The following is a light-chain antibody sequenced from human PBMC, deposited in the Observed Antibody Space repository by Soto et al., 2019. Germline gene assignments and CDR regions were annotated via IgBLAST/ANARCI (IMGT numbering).Light chain of an antibody. CDR2: AAS. V-gene: IGKV1-39*01. J-gene: IGKJ4*01. CDR3: QQSDSAPRT. Sequence: QMTQSPCSLFASVGERVTITCRASQSISSNLNCYQQKVGQTPRLLIYAASTFQGEVPPRFSGSGSGTEFTLTISGLQREDFATYYCQQSDSAPRTFGGGTKIDI. CDR1: QSISSN.